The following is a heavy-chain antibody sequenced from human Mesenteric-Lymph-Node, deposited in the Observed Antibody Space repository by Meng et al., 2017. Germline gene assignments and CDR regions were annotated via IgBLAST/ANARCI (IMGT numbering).Heavy chain of an antibody. D-gene: IGHD6-19*01. CDR3: ARDPYATGWAG. V-gene: IGHV4-4*02. Sequence: LQLQESGLGLVKPSGTLSLTCTVSGDSISSSTWWSWVRQPPGKGLEWIGEIYHSGGTNYNPSLRGLVTVSLDKSKNQFSLTLRSVTAADTAVYYCARDPYATGWAGWGQGTLVTVSS. CDR1: GDSISSSTW. CDR2: IYHSGGT. J-gene: IGHJ4*02.